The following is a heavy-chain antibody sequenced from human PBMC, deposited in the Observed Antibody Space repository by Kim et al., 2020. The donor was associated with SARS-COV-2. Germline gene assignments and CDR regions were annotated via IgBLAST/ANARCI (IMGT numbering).Heavy chain of an antibody. Sequence: SVKVSCKASGGTFSSYAISWVRQAPGQGLEWMGGIIPIFGTANYAQKFQGRVTITADESTSTAYMELSSLRSEDTAVYYCARDDSSSTVFPPSGMDVWGQGTTVTVSS. CDR2: IIPIFGTA. J-gene: IGHJ6*02. CDR3: ARDDSSSTVFPPSGMDV. D-gene: IGHD6-6*01. V-gene: IGHV1-69*13. CDR1: GGTFSSYA.